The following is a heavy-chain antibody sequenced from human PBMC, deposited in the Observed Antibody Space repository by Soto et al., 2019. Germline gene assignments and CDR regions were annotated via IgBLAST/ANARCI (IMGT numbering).Heavy chain of an antibody. V-gene: IGHV1-69*04. D-gene: IGHD3-3*01. Sequence: SVKVSCKASGGTFSSYTISWVRQAPGQGLEWMGRIIPILGIANYAQKFQGRVTITADKSTSTAYMELSSLRSEDTAVYYCARDNYDFWSGYGPYYYYMDVWGKGTTVTVSS. CDR3: ARDNYDFWSGYGPYYYYMDV. CDR2: IIPILGIA. J-gene: IGHJ6*03. CDR1: GGTFSSYT.